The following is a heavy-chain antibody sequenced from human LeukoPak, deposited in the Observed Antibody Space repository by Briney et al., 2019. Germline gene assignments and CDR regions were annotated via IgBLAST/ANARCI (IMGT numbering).Heavy chain of an antibody. Sequence: GGSLRLSCAASGFTFSNAWMSWVRQAPGEGLEWVSGINWNGGSTGYADSVKGRFTISRDNTKNSLYLQMNSLRAEDTALYYCARIGWGYYYYYMDVWGKGTTVTVSS. CDR2: INWNGGST. CDR3: ARIGWGYYYYYMDV. J-gene: IGHJ6*03. CDR1: GFTFSNAW. V-gene: IGHV3-20*04. D-gene: IGHD2-2*03.